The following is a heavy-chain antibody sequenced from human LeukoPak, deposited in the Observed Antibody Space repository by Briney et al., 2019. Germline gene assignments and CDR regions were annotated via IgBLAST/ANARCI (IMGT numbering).Heavy chain of an antibody. Sequence: PGGSLRLSCAASGFTFTTYEMNWVRQAPGKGLEWVSYISSSGSTTYYADSVKGRFTISRDNAKNSLHLQMNSLSAEDTAVYYCARGGYLYYGLDVWGQGTTVTVSS. CDR2: ISSSGSTT. J-gene: IGHJ6*02. D-gene: IGHD5-12*01. CDR3: ARGGYLYYGLDV. V-gene: IGHV3-48*03. CDR1: GFTFTTYE.